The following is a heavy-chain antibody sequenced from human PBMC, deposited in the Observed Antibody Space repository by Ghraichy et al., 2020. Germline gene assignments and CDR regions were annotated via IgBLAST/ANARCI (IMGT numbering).Heavy chain of an antibody. J-gene: IGHJ5*02. D-gene: IGHD6-19*01. CDR3: ARDRVAVAASVDRNWFDP. CDR1: GYTFTSYG. Sequence: ASVKVSCKASGYTFTSYGISWVRQAPGQGLEWMGWISAYNGNTNYAQKLQGRVTMTTDTSTSTAYMELRRLRSDDTAVYYCARDRVAVAASVDRNWFDPWGQGTLVTVSS. CDR2: ISAYNGNT. V-gene: IGHV1-18*01.